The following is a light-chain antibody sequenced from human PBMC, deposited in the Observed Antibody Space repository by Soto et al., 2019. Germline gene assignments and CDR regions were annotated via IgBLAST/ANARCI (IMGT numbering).Light chain of an antibody. Sequence: DIVLTQSPGTLSLSPGERATLSCRASQSVSSNYLAWYQQKPGQAPRLLIYGASTRATGVPDRFSGSGSGTDFTLTTSRLEPEDFAVYHCQQYGSLSWTFGQGTKVDI. CDR2: GAS. CDR3: QQYGSLSWT. CDR1: QSVSSNY. V-gene: IGKV3-20*01. J-gene: IGKJ1*01.